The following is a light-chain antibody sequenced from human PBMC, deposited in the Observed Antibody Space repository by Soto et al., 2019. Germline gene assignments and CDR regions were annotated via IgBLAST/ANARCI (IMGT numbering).Light chain of an antibody. J-gene: IGKJ1*01. CDR2: DAS. Sequence: EMVRPPSPATMSFSPGGRAQIYCRASQSVSLSLAWYQQRPGQAHRLLIYDASKRASGIPDRFSGSGSGTDFTLTISRLEPEDFAMYYCQQYGNSPRTCGHGTKGDIK. V-gene: IGKV3-20*01. CDR3: QQYGNSPRT. CDR1: QSVSLS.